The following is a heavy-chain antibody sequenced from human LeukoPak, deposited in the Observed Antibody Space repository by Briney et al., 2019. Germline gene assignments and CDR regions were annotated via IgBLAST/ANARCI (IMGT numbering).Heavy chain of an antibody. CDR1: GFTFSSYW. D-gene: IGHD3-16*01. V-gene: IGHV3-7*03. CDR3: ARGGGLDV. CDR2: INHNGNVN. Sequence: HPRGSLRLSCAASGFTFSSYWMNWARQAPGKGLEWVASINHNGNVNYYVDSVKGRFTISRDNAKNSLYLQMSNLRAEDTAVYFCARGGGLDVWGQGATVTVSS. J-gene: IGHJ6*02.